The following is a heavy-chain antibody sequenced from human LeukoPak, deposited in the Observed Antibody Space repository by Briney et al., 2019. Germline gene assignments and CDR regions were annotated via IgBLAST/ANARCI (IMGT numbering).Heavy chain of an antibody. V-gene: IGHV3-21*06. CDR3: ARDKKTDDYGDYWPWVVDY. CDR1: GFTFSSYS. CDR2: ISSSSSYI. J-gene: IGHJ4*02. Sequence: PGGSLRLSCAASGFTFSSYSMNWVRQAPGKGLEWVSTISSSSSYIYYADSVKGRFIISRDNAKNSLYLQMNSLRAEDTAVYYCARDKKTDDYGDYWPWVVDYWGQGTLVTVSS. D-gene: IGHD4-17*01.